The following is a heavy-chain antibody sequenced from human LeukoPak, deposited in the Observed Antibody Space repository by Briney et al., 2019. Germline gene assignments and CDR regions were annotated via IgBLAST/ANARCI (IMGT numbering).Heavy chain of an antibody. J-gene: IGHJ4*02. CDR2: ISGYNGNT. CDR3: ARDRGSSGY. Sequence: GASVKVSCEASGYTFTSYGISWVRQAPGQGLEWMGWISGYNGNTNYAQNLQGRVTMTTDTSTSTVYMELRSLRSDDTAVYYCARDRGSSGYWGQGTLVTVSS. D-gene: IGHD6-6*01. CDR1: GYTFTSYG. V-gene: IGHV1-18*01.